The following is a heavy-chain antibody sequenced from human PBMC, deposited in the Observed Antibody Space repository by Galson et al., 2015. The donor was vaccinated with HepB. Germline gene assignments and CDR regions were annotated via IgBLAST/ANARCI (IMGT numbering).Heavy chain of an antibody. Sequence: LSLTCTVSGGSISSYYWSWIRQHPGKGLEWIGYIYYSGSTYYNPSLKSRVTISVDTSKNQFSLKLSSVTAADTAVYYCARGVYQLLFRYYYYYMDVWGKGTTVTVSS. CDR2: IYYSGST. CDR3: ARGVYQLLFRYYYYYMDV. J-gene: IGHJ6*03. D-gene: IGHD2-2*01. CDR1: GGSISSYY. V-gene: IGHV4-31*03.